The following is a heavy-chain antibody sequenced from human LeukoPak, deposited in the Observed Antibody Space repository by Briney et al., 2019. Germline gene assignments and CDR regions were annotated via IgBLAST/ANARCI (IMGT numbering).Heavy chain of an antibody. V-gene: IGHV4-4*02. J-gene: IGHJ4*02. D-gene: IGHD3-9*01. Sequence: SETLSLTCAVSGGSISSSNWWSWVRQPPGKGLEWIGEIYHSGSTNYNPSLKSRVTISVDKSKNQFSLKLSSVTAADTAVYYCARTAGYDILTGYYTLFDYWGQGTLVTVSS. CDR1: GGSISSSNW. CDR3: ARTAGYDILTGYYTLFDY. CDR2: IYHSGST.